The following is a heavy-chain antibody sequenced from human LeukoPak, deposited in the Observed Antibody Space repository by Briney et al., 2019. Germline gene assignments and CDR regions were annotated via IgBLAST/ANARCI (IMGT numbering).Heavy chain of an antibody. CDR3: AKSRSGSANWALRIFDN. V-gene: IGHV3-23*01. CDR2: ISPGGGTT. CDR1: GFAFGSEA. J-gene: IGHJ4*02. D-gene: IGHD1-1*01. Sequence: GGSLRLSCAVSGFAFGSEAMSWVRQSPARGLEWVASISPGGGTTHYADYVKGRFTISRDNSNNSLFVQMNSLRVEDTAVYFCAKSRSGSANWALRIFDNWGQGTLVTVSS.